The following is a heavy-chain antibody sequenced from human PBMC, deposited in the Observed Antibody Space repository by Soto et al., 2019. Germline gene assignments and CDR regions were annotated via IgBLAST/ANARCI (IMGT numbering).Heavy chain of an antibody. J-gene: IGHJ6*02. V-gene: IGHV3-30*18. Sequence: GGSLRLSCAASGFTFSSYGMHWVRQAPGKGLEWVAVISYDGSNKYYADSVKGRFTISRDNSKNTLYLQMNSLRAEDTAVYYCAKDGGKYCSSTSCSILCMDVWGQGTTVTVSS. CDR3: AKDGGKYCSSTSCSILCMDV. CDR1: GFTFSSYG. D-gene: IGHD2-2*01. CDR2: ISYDGSNK.